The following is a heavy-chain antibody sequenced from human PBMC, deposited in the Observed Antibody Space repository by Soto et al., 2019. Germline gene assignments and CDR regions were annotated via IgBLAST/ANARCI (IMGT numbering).Heavy chain of an antibody. CDR1: GFNFNDYA. V-gene: IGHV3-11*01. D-gene: IGHD6-13*01. J-gene: IGHJ6*03. CDR2: INYSGSTI. CDR3: ARLDGYYHYMDV. Sequence: PGGSLRLSCAASGFNFNDYAMNWVRQAPGKGLEWLAYINYSGSTIYYADSVRGRFTISRDNAKNSLYLQMNSLRAEDTAVYYCARLDGYYHYMDVWGKGTTVTVSS.